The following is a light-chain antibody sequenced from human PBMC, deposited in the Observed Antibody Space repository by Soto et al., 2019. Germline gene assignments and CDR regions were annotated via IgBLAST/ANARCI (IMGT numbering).Light chain of an antibody. J-gene: IGKJ1*01. V-gene: IGKV2-28*01. Sequence: DIVMAQSPLSLPVSPVDPASISFRSNKILLHSNGQNYLDWYLQKPGQSPQLLIYWGSNRASEVPDRFTGSGSGTDFTLNISRVESEDVGVYYCKQCIQRPPTYGHGTKVDIK. CDR2: WGS. CDR1: KILLHSNGQNY. CDR3: KQCIQRPPT.